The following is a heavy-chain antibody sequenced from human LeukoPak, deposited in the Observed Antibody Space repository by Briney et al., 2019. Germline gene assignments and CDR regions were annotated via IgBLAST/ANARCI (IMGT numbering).Heavy chain of an antibody. V-gene: IGHV4-34*01. CDR1: GGSFSGYY. Sequence: PSETLSLTCAVYGGSFSGYYWSWIRQPPGKGLEWIGEINHSGSTNYNPSLKSRVTISVDTSKNQFSLKLSSVTAADTAVYYCARGRRYFDSEFDYWGQGTLVTVSS. CDR3: ARGRRYFDSEFDY. J-gene: IGHJ4*02. CDR2: INHSGST. D-gene: IGHD3-9*01.